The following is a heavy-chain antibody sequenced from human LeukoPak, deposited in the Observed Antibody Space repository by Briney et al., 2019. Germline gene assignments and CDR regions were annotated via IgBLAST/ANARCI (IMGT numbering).Heavy chain of an antibody. CDR1: GGSVSSSNW. CDR3: ARDLGYCSSTSCREDGDY. V-gene: IGHV4-4*02. D-gene: IGHD2-2*01. CDR2: IYHSGST. Sequence: SETLSLTCAVSGGSVSSSNWWSWVRQPPGKGLEWIGEIYHSGSTSYNPSLKSRVTISVDKSKNQFSLKLSSVTAADTAVYYCARDLGYCSSTSCREDGDYWGQGTLVTVSS. J-gene: IGHJ4*02.